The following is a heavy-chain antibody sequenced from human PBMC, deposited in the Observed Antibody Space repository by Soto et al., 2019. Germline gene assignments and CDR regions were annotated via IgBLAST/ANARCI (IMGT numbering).Heavy chain of an antibody. J-gene: IGHJ6*02. V-gene: IGHV4-31*03. CDR1: GGSISSGGYY. CDR2: IYYSGST. Sequence: PSETLSLTCTVSGGSISSGGYYWSWIRQHPGKGLEWIGYIYYSGSTYYNPSLKSRVTISVDTSKNQFSLKLSSVTAADTAVYYCARGSPASGMDVWGQGTTVTVYS. CDR3: ARGSPASGMDV.